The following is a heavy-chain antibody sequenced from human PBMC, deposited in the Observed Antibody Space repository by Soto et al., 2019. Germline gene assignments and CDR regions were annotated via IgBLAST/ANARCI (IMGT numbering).Heavy chain of an antibody. Sequence: PSETLSLTCAVSGYSISSGYYWGWIRQPPGKGLEWIGSIYHSGSTYYNPSLKSRVTISVDTSKNQFSLKLSSVTAADTAVYYCARDGLKGYDFWSGYSLFDYWGQGTLVTVS. CDR1: GYSISSGYY. V-gene: IGHV4-38-2*02. CDR2: IYHSGST. D-gene: IGHD3-3*01. CDR3: ARDGLKGYDFWSGYSLFDY. J-gene: IGHJ4*02.